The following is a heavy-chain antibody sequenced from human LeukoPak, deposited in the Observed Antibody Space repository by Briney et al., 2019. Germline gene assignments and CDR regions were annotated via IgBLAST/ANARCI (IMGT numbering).Heavy chain of an antibody. CDR2: IKRKTDCGTT. D-gene: IGHD1-1*01. CDR1: GFIFSNAW. CDR3: ATSGQHWDVFDY. J-gene: IGHJ4*02. V-gene: IGHV3-15*01. Sequence: PGGSLRLSCAASGFIFSNAWMSWVRQAPGKGPEWVGRIKRKTDCGTTRYAASVQGRFSISRDDSKNALYLEMNSLKTEDTAVYYCATSGQHWDVFDYWGQGTQVTVSS.